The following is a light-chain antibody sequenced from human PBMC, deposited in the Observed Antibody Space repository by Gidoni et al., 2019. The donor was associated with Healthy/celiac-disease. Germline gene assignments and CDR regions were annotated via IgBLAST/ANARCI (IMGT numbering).Light chain of an antibody. V-gene: IGKV3-11*01. CDR2: DAS. Sequence: ATLSCRASQSVSSFLAWYQQKPGQAPRLLIYDASNRATGIPARFSGSGSGTDFTLIISSLEPEDFAVYYCQQRSNWPPSFGGGTKVEIK. CDR1: QSVSSF. J-gene: IGKJ4*01. CDR3: QQRSNWPPS.